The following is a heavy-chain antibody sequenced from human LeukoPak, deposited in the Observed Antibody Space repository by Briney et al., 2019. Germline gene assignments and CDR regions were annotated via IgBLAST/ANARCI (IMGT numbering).Heavy chain of an antibody. V-gene: IGHV3-23*01. CDR3: ARDISHDFWSGYYYYYGMDV. D-gene: IGHD3-3*01. CDR2: ISGSGGST. Sequence: GGSLRLSCAASGFTFSSYAMSWVRQAPGKGLEWVSAISGSGGSTYYADSVKGRFTISRDNSKNTLYLQMNSLRAEDTAVYYCARDISHDFWSGYYYYYGMDVWGQGTTVTVSS. J-gene: IGHJ6*02. CDR1: GFTFSSYA.